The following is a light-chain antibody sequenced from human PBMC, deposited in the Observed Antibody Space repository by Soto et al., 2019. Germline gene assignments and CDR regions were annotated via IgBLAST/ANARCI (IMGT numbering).Light chain of an antibody. V-gene: IGLV2-23*02. CDR2: EVN. CDR3: CSYAGDTTFFV. J-gene: IGLJ1*01. CDR1: RSDVGSYYP. Sequence: QSVLTQPASMSGSPGQSITISCTGTRSDVGSYYPVSWFQQHPGKAPKLIIYEVNQRPSVVSDRFSGSKSGNTASLTISGLQAADGAVYYCCSYAGDTTFFVFGTGTQVTVL.